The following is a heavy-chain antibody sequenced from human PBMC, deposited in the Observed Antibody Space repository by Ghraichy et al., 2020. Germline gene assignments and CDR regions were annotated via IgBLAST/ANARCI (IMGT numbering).Heavy chain of an antibody. D-gene: IGHD3-10*01. CDR3: ARTGKSRRFGELYYFDY. CDR2: MNPNSGNT. J-gene: IGHJ4*02. CDR1: GYTFTSYD. Sequence: ASVKVSCKASGYTFTSYDINWVRQATGQGLEWMGWMNPNSGNTGYAQKFQGRVTMTRNTSISTAYMELSSLRSEDTAVYYCARTGKSRRFGELYYFDYWGQGTLVTVSS. V-gene: IGHV1-8*01.